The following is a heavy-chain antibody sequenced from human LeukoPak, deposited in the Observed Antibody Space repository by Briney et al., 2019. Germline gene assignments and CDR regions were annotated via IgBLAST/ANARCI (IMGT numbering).Heavy chain of an antibody. CDR3: AKDMYYDSSGYYPDYGMDV. Sequence: GGSLRLSCVASGFTFSDYYMSWIRQAPGKGLEWLSYISSSGSPISYADSVKGRFTISRDNAKNSLYLQMNSLRAEDTALYYCAKDMYYDSSGYYPDYGMDVWGQGTTVTVSS. D-gene: IGHD3-22*01. CDR2: ISSSGSPI. CDR1: GFTFSDYY. J-gene: IGHJ6*02. V-gene: IGHV3-11*01.